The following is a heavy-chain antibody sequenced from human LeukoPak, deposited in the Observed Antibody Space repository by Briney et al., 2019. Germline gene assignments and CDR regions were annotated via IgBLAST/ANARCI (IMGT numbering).Heavy chain of an antibody. CDR3: AREGDNWFDP. CDR2: INQDGSGT. V-gene: IGHV3-7*01. CDR1: GFTFSNYW. Sequence: GGSLRLSCAASGFTFSNYWMSWVRQAPGKGLEWVANINQDGSGTYYVDSVTGRFTISRDNAKNSLSLQMNSLRTEDPAVYHCAREGDNWFDPWGQGTLVTVSS. J-gene: IGHJ5*02.